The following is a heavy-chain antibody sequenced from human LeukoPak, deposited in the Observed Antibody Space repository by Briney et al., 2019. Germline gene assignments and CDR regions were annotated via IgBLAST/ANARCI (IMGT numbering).Heavy chain of an antibody. J-gene: IGHJ4*02. CDR1: GYSFNSQG. CDR3: ARAYCSGGSCYDDY. V-gene: IGHV7-4-1*02. Sequence: ASVKVSCKASGYSFNSQGMNWVRQVPGQGLEWMGWINTHSGNPTYAQGFTGRFVFSLDACASTAYLQISSLKAEDTAVYYCARAYCSGGSCYDDYWGQGTLVTVSS. D-gene: IGHD2-15*01. CDR2: INTHSGNP.